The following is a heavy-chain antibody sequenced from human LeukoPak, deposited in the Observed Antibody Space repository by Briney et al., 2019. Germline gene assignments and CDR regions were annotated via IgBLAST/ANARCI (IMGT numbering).Heavy chain of an antibody. CDR2: IYHSGST. J-gene: IGHJ4*02. CDR3: ARDGANAHFDY. D-gene: IGHD3-16*01. CDR1: GGSISSGGYY. Sequence: SETLSLTCTVSGGSISSGGYYWSWIRQPPGKGLEWIGYIYHSGSTYYNPSLKSRVTISVDRSKNQFSLKLSSVTAADTAVYYCARDGANAHFDYWGQGTLVTVSS. V-gene: IGHV4-30-2*01.